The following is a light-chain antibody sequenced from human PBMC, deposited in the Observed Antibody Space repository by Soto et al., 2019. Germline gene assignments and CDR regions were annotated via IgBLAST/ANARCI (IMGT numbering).Light chain of an antibody. CDR3: QQSSSNYHT. CDR1: QSITRY. Sequence: DIQMTQSPSSLSASVGDRVTITCRASQSITRYLNWYQQKPGKAPKLLIPAASSLQSGVPSRFSRRGSATEFTLTISSLQPEDVATYYCQQSSSNYHTSGGGTKVDIK. J-gene: IGKJ4*01. CDR2: AAS. V-gene: IGKV1-39*01.